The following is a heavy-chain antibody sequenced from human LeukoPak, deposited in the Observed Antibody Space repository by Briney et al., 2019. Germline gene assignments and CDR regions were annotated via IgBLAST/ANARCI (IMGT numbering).Heavy chain of an antibody. V-gene: IGHV4-4*02. D-gene: IGHD3-10*01. CDR3: ARLTYYYGSGAFDY. Sequence: PSETLSLTCAVSGGSISSSNWWSWVRQPPGKGLEWIGEIYHSGSTNYNPSLKSRVTISVDKSKNQFSLNPSSVTAADTAVYYCARLTYYYGSGAFDYWGQGTLVTVSS. CDR1: GGSISSSNW. J-gene: IGHJ4*02. CDR2: IYHSGST.